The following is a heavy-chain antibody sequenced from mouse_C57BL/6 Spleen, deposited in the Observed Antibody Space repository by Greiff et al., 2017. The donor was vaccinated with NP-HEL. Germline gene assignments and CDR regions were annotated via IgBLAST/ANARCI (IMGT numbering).Heavy chain of an antibody. CDR1: GYTFTSYW. CDR2: IHPNSGST. CDR3: ARGDGYYLYAMDY. Sequence: QVQLQQPGAELVKPGASVKLSCKASGYTFTSYWMHWVKQRPGQGLEWIGMIHPNSGSTNYNEKFKSKATLTVDKSSSTAYMQLSSLTSEDSAVYYCARGDGYYLYAMDYWGQGTSVTVSS. J-gene: IGHJ4*01. D-gene: IGHD2-3*01. V-gene: IGHV1-64*01.